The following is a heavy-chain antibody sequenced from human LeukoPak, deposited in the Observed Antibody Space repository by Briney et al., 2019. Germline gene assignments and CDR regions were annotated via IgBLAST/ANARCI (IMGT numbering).Heavy chain of an antibody. J-gene: IGHJ4*02. CDR3: AGVGTTRFDY. Sequence: GGSLRLSCAASGFTFSSYAMSWVRQAPGKGLEWVSTIGGSGSSSYYTDSVKGRFTISRDNAKNSLYLQMNSLRDEDTAVYYCAGVGTTRFDYWGQGTLVTVSS. D-gene: IGHD1-26*01. CDR1: GFTFSSYA. V-gene: IGHV3-23*01. CDR2: IGGSGSSS.